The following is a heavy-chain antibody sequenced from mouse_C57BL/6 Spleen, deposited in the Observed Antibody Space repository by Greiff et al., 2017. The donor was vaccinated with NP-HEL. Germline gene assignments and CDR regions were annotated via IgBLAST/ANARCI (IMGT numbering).Heavy chain of an antibody. Sequence: VQLKESGPELVKPGDSVKISCKASGYSFTGYFMNWVMQSHGKSLEWIGRINPYNGDTFYNQKFKGKATLTVDKSSSTAHMELRSRTSEDSAVYYCARKDCGSLYFDVWGTGTTVTVSS. J-gene: IGHJ1*03. CDR2: INPYNGDT. D-gene: IGHD1-1*01. CDR1: GYSFTGYF. V-gene: IGHV1-20*01. CDR3: ARKDCGSLYFDV.